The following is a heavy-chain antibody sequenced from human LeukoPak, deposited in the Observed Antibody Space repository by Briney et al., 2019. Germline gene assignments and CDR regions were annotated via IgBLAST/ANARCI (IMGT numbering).Heavy chain of an antibody. CDR3: ASEYGLIH. J-gene: IGHJ4*02. Sequence: GGSLRLSCAASGFTFSSFSMNWVRQAPGKELEWVSSISSSSTYIYYADSMKGRFTIFRDNAKNSLYLQMNSLRADDTAVYYCASEYGLIHWGQGTLVTVSS. CDR1: GFTFSSFS. D-gene: IGHD2/OR15-2a*01. CDR2: ISSSSTYI. V-gene: IGHV3-21*01.